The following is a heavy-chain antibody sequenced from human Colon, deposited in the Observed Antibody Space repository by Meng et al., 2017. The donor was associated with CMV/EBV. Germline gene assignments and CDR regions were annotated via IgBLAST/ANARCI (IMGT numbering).Heavy chain of an antibody. CDR3: VRIGYNSLKLDF. CDR2: IFSNGEK. V-gene: IGHV2-26*01. D-gene: IGHD5-18*01. Sequence: SGPTLVKPTETLTLTCTVSGFSLSNNKMGVSWIRQPPGKALEWLAHIFSNGEKSYTTSLKSTLTISRDTTKSQVVLIMTNVDPVDTATYYCVRIGYNSLKLDFWGQGALVTVSS. CDR1: GFSLSNNKMG. J-gene: IGHJ4*02.